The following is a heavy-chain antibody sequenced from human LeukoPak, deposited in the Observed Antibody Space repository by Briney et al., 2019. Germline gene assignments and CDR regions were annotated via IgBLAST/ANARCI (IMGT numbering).Heavy chain of an antibody. Sequence: SGTLPLTCAVSGASIGSSHWWSWVRQPPGNGLEWIGEVYHSGDTNYNPSLRSRVTISADKSNNQLSLSLNSVTAADTAVFYCARGEERGSGTVHFDFWGQGILVIVSS. J-gene: IGHJ4*02. CDR1: GASIGSSHW. V-gene: IGHV4-4*02. D-gene: IGHD3-10*01. CDR3: ARGEERGSGTVHFDF. CDR2: VYHSGDT.